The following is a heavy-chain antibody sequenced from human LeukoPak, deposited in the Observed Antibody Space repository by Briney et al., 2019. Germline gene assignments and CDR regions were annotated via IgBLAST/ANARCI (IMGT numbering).Heavy chain of an antibody. CDR2: IYHSGST. CDR3: ARQSSSSSYPFDY. J-gene: IGHJ4*02. Sequence: SETLSLTCTVSGYTISSGYYWGWIRQPPGKGLEWIGSIYHSGSTNYNPSLKSRVTISVDTSKNQFSLKLSSVTAADTAVYYCARQSSSSSYPFDYWGQGTLVTVSS. V-gene: IGHV4-38-2*02. CDR1: GYTISSGYY. D-gene: IGHD6-6*01.